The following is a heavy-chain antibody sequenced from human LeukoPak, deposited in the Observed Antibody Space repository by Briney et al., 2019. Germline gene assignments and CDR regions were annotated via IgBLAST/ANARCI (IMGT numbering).Heavy chain of an antibody. CDR3: AREITGTGDFDY. CDR2: INPNSGGT. J-gene: IGHJ4*02. Sequence: ASVTVSCQASGYTFTDYYMHWVRPAPSQGLEWMGWINPNSGGTNYAQKFQGWVTMTRDTSISTAYIELSRLRSDDTAVYYCAREITGTGDFDYWGQGTLVTVSS. V-gene: IGHV1-2*04. D-gene: IGHD1-14*01. CDR1: GYTFTDYY.